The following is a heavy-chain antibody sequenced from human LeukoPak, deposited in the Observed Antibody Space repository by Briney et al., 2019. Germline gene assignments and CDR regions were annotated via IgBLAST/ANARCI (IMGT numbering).Heavy chain of an antibody. CDR2: INHSGST. V-gene: IGHV4-34*01. CDR3: ARAVLRFGDYGMDV. CDR1: GGSFSGYY. D-gene: IGHD3-10*01. J-gene: IGHJ6*02. Sequence: PSETLSLTCAVYGGSFSGYYWSWIRQPPGKGLEWIGEINHSGSTNYNPSLKSRVTISVDTSKNQFSLKLSSVTAADTAVYYCARAVLRFGDYGMDVWGQGTTVTVSS.